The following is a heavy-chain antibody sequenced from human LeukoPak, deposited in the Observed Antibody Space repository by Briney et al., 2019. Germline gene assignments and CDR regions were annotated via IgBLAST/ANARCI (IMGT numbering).Heavy chain of an antibody. CDR2: INPNSGGT. CDR3: AREMTTVTTGAFDI. J-gene: IGHJ3*02. CDR1: GYTFTGYY. V-gene: IGHV1-2*02. D-gene: IGHD4-17*01. Sequence: WASVKVSCKASGYTFTGYYMHWVRQAPGQGLEWMGWINPNSGGTNYAQKFQGRVTMTRDTSISTAYMELSRLRSDDTAVYHCAREMTTVTTGAFDIWGQGTMVTVSS.